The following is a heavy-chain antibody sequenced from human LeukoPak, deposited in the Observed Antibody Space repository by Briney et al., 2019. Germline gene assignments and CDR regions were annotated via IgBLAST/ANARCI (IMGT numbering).Heavy chain of an antibody. D-gene: IGHD3-9*01. J-gene: IGHJ6*03. CDR2: IYYTGNT. V-gene: IGHV4-59*04. Sequence: SETLSLTCSVSGDSITGYYWGWIRQPPGKGLEWIGNIYYTGNTYYNSSLKSRVTISLDTSKNQFSLKLSSVTAADTAVYYCASQYYDILTGYYKVYYYYMDVWGKGTTVTISS. CDR3: ASQYYDILTGYYKVYYYYMDV. CDR1: GDSITGYY.